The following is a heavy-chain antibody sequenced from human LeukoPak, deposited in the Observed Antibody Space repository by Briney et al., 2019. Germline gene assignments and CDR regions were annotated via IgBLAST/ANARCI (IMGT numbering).Heavy chain of an antibody. CDR3: AKDRKAPTSNWFDP. V-gene: IGHV3-23*01. CDR2: LSGSGITT. J-gene: IGHJ5*02. CDR1: GFTFSNSA. Sequence: PGGSLRLSCAASGFTFSNSAMSWVRQAPGKGLEWVSTLSGSGITTYYADSVKGRFTISRGNSKNTLYLQMNSLRAEDTAVYYCAKDRKAPTSNWFDPWGQGTLVTVSS.